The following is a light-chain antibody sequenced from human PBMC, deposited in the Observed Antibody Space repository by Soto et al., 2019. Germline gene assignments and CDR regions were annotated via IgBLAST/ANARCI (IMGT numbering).Light chain of an antibody. CDR3: QQLNSYPLA. V-gene: IGKV1-9*01. J-gene: IGKJ4*01. CDR2: AAS. CDR1: QGISSY. Sequence: DIQLTQSPSFLSASVGDRVTITCRASQGISSYLAWYQQKPGQAPKLLIYAASTLQSGVPSRFSCSGFGTEFTLTISSLQPEDFATCYCQQLNSYPLAFGGGTKVEIK.